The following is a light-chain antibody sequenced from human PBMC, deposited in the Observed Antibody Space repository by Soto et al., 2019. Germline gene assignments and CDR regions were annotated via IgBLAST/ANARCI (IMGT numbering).Light chain of an antibody. V-gene: IGKV3-15*01. CDR3: QQYNNWPRT. Sequence: EIVMTQSPATLSVSPGERATLSCRASQSGSYNLAWYQQQPGQAPRLLIYGASTRATGIPDRFSGSGSGTEFTLTISSLQSEDFAVYYCQQYNNWPRTFGKGTKVDIK. CDR1: QSGSYN. CDR2: GAS. J-gene: IGKJ1*01.